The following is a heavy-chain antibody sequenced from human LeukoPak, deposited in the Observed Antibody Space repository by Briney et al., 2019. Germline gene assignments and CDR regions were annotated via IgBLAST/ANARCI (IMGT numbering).Heavy chain of an antibody. CDR1: GFTFSSYG. V-gene: IGHV3-30*02. J-gene: IGHJ4*02. Sequence: GGSLRLSCAASGFTFSSYGMHWVRQAPGKGLEWVAFIRYDGSNKYYADSVKGRFTISRDNAKNSLYLQMNSLRAEDTAVYYCARRFLEWFYIDYWGQGTLVTVSS. CDR2: IRYDGSNK. D-gene: IGHD3-3*01. CDR3: ARRFLEWFYIDY.